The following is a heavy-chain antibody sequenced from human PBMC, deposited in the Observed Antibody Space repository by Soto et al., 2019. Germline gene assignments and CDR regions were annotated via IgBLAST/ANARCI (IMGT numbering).Heavy chain of an antibody. CDR2: MNPNSGNT. D-gene: IGHD7-27*01. V-gene: IGHV1-8*01. CDR3: ARGPRNWGVDY. J-gene: IGHJ4*02. CDR1: GYTFTSYD. Sequence: ASVKVSCKASGYTFTSYDINWVRQATGQDFEWMGWMNPNSGNTAYAQKFQGRVTMTRDTSKSTAFMELSSLTSEDTAVYYCARGPRNWGVDYWGQGTLVTVSS.